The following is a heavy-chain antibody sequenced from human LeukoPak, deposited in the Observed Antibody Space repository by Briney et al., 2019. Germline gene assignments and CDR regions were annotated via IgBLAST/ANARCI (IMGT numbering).Heavy chain of an antibody. V-gene: IGHV3-9*01. Sequence: GGSLRLSCAASGFTFDDYAMHWVRQAPGKGLEWVSGISWNSGSIGYADSVKGRFTISRDNAKNSLYLQMSSLRAEDTALYYCAKGSGYDSSGYHDYWGQGTLVTVSS. CDR2: ISWNSGSI. CDR3: AKGSGYDSSGYHDY. D-gene: IGHD3-22*01. CDR1: GFTFDDYA. J-gene: IGHJ4*02.